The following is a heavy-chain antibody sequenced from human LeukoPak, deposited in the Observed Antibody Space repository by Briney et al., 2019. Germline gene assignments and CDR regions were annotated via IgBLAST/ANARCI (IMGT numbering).Heavy chain of an antibody. V-gene: IGHV4-31*03. J-gene: IGHJ6*02. D-gene: IGHD5-18*01. CDR2: IYYGGST. CDR3: AREWIQQYGMDV. CDR1: GGSISSGGYY. Sequence: SETLSLTCTVSGGSISSGGYYWSWIRQHPGKGLEWIGYIYYGGSTYYNPSLKSRVTISVDTSKNQFSLKLSSVTAADTAVYYCAREWIQQYGMDVWGQGTTVTVSS.